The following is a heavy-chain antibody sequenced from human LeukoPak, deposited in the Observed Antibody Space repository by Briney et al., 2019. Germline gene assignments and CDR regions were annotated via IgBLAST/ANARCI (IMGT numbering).Heavy chain of an antibody. V-gene: IGHV4-61*02. CDR3: ARASYDTPFDY. Sequence: SETLSLTCTVSGGSISSGSYYWSWIRQPAGKGLEWIGRIYTSGSTNYNPSLKSRVTISVDTSKNQFSLKLSSVTSPDTAHYYCARASYDTPFDYWGQGTLVTVSS. CDR1: GGSISSGSYY. J-gene: IGHJ4*02. D-gene: IGHD3-22*01. CDR2: IYTSGST.